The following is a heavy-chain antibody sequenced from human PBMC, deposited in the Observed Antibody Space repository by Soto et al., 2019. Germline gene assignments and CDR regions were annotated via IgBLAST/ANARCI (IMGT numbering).Heavy chain of an antibody. Sequence: GSLRLSCAASGFTVSSNYMSWVRQAPGKGLEWVSVIYSGGSTYYADSVKGRFTISRDNSKNTLYLQMNSLRAEDTAVYYCARASDYYDSSGTVDYWGQGTLVTVSS. CDR1: GFTVSSNY. V-gene: IGHV3-53*01. CDR2: IYSGGST. J-gene: IGHJ4*02. CDR3: ARASDYYDSSGTVDY. D-gene: IGHD3-22*01.